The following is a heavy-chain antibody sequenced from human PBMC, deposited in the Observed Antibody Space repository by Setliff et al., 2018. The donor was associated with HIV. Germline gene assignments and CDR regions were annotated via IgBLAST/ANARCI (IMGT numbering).Heavy chain of an antibody. Sequence: LSLTCAVYGGSFSGYYWSWIRQPPGKGLEWIGEVTHSGRTNYNPSLESRVTTSVDTSKKQFSLRLTSVTAADTAVYYCARGVRDNSGWSSYYFDYWG. CDR1: GGSFSGYY. CDR3: ARGVRDNSGWSSYYFDY. V-gene: IGHV4-34*01. CDR2: VTHSGRT. D-gene: IGHD6-19*01. J-gene: IGHJ4*01.